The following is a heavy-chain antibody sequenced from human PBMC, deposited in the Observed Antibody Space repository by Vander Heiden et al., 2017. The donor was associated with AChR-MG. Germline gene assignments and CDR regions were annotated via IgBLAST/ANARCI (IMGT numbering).Heavy chain of an antibody. Sequence: EVQLVESGGGLVKPGGSLRLSCAASGFTFSSYSMNWVRQAPGKGLDWVSSIRSSSSYIYYADSVKGRLTISRDNAKNSLYLQMNSLRAEDTAVYYCARERGIAAAGNALDIWGQGTMVTVSS. CDR2: IRSSSSYI. D-gene: IGHD6-13*01. J-gene: IGHJ3*02. V-gene: IGHV3-21*01. CDR1: GFTFSSYS. CDR3: ARERGIAAAGNALDI.